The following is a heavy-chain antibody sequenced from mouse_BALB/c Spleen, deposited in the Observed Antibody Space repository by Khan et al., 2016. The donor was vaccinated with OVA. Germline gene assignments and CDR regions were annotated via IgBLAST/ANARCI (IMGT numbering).Heavy chain of an antibody. CDR1: GYSFTDYN. V-gene: IGHV1S135*01. CDR2: IDPYNGGT. D-gene: IGHD1-1*01. J-gene: IGHJ2*01. Sequence: VQLQQSGPELVKPGASVKVSCKASGYSFTDYNMFWVKQSHGKSLEWIGYIDPYNGGTSYNQKFKGKATLTVDKSSSTAFMHLSSLTSEDSAVFACARTDYYGSSYYFDYWGQGTILTVSS. CDR3: ARTDYYGSSYYFDY.